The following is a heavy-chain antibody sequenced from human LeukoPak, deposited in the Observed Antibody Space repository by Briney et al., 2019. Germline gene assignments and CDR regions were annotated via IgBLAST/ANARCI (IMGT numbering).Heavy chain of an antibody. V-gene: IGHV3-48*04. CDR1: GFTFSSYS. Sequence: PGGSLRLSCAASGFTFSSYSMNWVRQAPGKGLEWVSYISSSSSTIYYADSVKGRFTISRDNAKNSLYLQMNSLRAEDTAVYYCARDSSDIVATDLDYWGQGTLSPSPQ. D-gene: IGHD5-12*01. CDR3: ARDSSDIVATDLDY. J-gene: IGHJ4*02. CDR2: ISSSSSTI.